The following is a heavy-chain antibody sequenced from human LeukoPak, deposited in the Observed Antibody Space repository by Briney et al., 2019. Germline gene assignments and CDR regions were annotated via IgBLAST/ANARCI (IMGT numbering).Heavy chain of an antibody. CDR3: ARGDSGSHLDY. CDR1: GFTFSSYA. CDR2: ISNNGGST. J-gene: IGHJ4*02. V-gene: IGHV3-64*01. D-gene: IGHD1-26*01. Sequence: GGSLRLSCAASGFTFSSYAMHWVRQAPGKGLEYVSAISNNGGSTYYANSVKGRYTISRDNSKNTLSLQMGSLRAEDKAVYYCARGDSGSHLDYWGQGSLVTVSS.